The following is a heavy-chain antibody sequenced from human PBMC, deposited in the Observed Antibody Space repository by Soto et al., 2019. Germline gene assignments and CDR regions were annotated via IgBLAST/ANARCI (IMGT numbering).Heavy chain of an antibody. Sequence: GGSLRLSCAASGFTFSSYAMSWVRQAPGKGLEWVSAISGSGGSTYYADSVKGRFTISRDNSKNTLYLQMNSLRAEDTAVYYCAKVSSNDSSGYYPDAFDIWGQGTMVTVSS. D-gene: IGHD3-22*01. CDR1: GFTFSSYA. CDR2: ISGSGGST. J-gene: IGHJ3*02. CDR3: AKVSSNDSSGYYPDAFDI. V-gene: IGHV3-23*01.